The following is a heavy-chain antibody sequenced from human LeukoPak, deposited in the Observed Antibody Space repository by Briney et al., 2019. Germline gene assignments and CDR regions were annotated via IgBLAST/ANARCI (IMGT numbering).Heavy chain of an antibody. CDR2: ISLDGAKT. V-gene: IGHV3-30-3*01. Sequence: GGSLRLSCAASGFSFRNYAMHWVRQAPGKGLEWVAVISLDGAKTSYGDYVKGRFTISRDNSNNTLYLQMNSLRAEDTAVYYCAKDGYSSSRRYYYYYYMDVWGKGTTVTVSS. CDR3: AKDGYSSSRRYYYYYYMDV. J-gene: IGHJ6*03. CDR1: GFSFRNYA. D-gene: IGHD6-13*01.